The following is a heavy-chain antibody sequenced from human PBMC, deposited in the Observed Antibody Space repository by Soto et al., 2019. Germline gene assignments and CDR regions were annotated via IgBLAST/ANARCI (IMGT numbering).Heavy chain of an antibody. J-gene: IGHJ6*02. Sequence: SETLSLTFAVFGGSFSGYYWSWIRQPPGKGLEWIGEINHSGSNNYNPSLKSRVTISVDTSKNQFSLKLSSVTAADTAVYYCARDRVTTRYYGMDVWGQGTTVT. CDR3: ARDRVTTRYYGMDV. CDR2: INHSGSN. V-gene: IGHV4-34*01. D-gene: IGHD4-17*01. CDR1: GGSFSGYY.